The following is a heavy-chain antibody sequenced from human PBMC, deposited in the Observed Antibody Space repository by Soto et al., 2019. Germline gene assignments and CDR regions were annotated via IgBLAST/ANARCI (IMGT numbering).Heavy chain of an antibody. CDR3: ARDYCSGGSCYFYYYGMDV. J-gene: IGHJ6*02. CDR2: IKQDGSEK. D-gene: IGHD2-15*01. Sequence: VGSLRLSCAASGFTFSSYWMSWVRQAPGKGLEWVANIKQDGSEKYYVDSVKGRFTISRDNAKNSLYLQMNSLRAEDTAVYYCARDYCSGGSCYFYYYGMDVWGQGTTVTVSS. CDR1: GFTFSSYW. V-gene: IGHV3-7*03.